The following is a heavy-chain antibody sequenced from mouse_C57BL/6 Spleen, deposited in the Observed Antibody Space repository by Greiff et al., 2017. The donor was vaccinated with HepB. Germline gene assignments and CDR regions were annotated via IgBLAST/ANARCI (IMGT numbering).Heavy chain of an antibody. CDR3: ARPTVVDQAWFAY. V-gene: IGHV1-85*01. J-gene: IGHJ3*01. CDR2: IYPRDGST. D-gene: IGHD1-1*01. CDR1: GYTFTSYD. Sequence: QVQLKQSGPELVKPGASVKLSCKASGYTFTSYDINWVKQRPGQGLEWIGWIYPRDGSTKYNEKFKGKATLTVDTSSSTAYMELHSLTSEDSAVYFCARPTVVDQAWFAYWGQGTLVTVSA.